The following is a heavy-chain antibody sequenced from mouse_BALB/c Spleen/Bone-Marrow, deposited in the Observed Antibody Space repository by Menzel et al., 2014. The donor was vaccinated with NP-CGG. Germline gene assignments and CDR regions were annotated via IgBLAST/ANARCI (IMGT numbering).Heavy chain of an antibody. V-gene: IGHV14-3*02. CDR3: AREYMCPYYYTMDY. CDR1: GFNIKDTY. Sequence: EVQLQQSGAELVNPGASVKLSCTASGFNIKDTYMHWVKQRPEQGLEWIGRIDSAKGTIKYDPKFQGQATITADTSSNTAYLQLSNRTSDDTAGYYCAREYMCPYYYTMDYWGQGTSVTVSS. J-gene: IGHJ4*01. D-gene: IGHD1-3*01. CDR2: IDSAKGTI.